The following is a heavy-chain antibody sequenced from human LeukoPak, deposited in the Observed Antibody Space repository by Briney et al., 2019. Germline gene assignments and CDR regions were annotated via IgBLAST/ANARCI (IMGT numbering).Heavy chain of an antibody. V-gene: IGHV1-18*04. CDR2: ISAYNGNT. Sequence: ASVKVSCKASGYTFTSYGISWVRQAPGQGLEWMGWISAYNGNTNYAQKLQGRVTMTTDTSTSTAYMELRSLRSDDTAVYYCARDLYWRREDTAMRRRYYGMDVWGKGTTATVSS. CDR1: GYTFTSYG. J-gene: IGHJ6*04. CDR3: ARDLYWRREDTAMRRRYYGMDV. D-gene: IGHD5-18*01.